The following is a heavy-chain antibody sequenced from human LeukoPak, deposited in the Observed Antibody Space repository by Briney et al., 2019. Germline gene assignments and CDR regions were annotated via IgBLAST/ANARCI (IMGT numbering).Heavy chain of an antibody. D-gene: IGHD2-15*01. J-gene: IGHJ5*02. CDR1: GFTFSDYW. Sequence: GGSLRLSCAASGFTFSDYWMHWVRQAPGKGLVGVSRINSDGRITSYADSVKGRFTISRDNAKNTLYLQMNSLRAEDTAVYYCAAGYCSGGSCPQGWFDPWGQGTLVTVSS. V-gene: IGHV3-74*01. CDR2: INSDGRIT. CDR3: AAGYCSGGSCPQGWFDP.